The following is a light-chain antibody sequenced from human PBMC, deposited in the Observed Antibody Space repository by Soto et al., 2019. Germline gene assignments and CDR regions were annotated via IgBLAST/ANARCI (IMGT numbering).Light chain of an antibody. J-gene: IGKJ2*01. CDR1: QSISSW. CDR3: QQYKSYPYT. Sequence: DIQMTQTPSTLTASVGDRVTITCRASQSISSWLAWFQQQPGKAPNLLIYKASSLEGGVPSRFGGRGSGTEFTFTISSLQPDDFATSYCQQYKSYPYTFGQGTKLEIK. CDR2: KAS. V-gene: IGKV1-5*03.